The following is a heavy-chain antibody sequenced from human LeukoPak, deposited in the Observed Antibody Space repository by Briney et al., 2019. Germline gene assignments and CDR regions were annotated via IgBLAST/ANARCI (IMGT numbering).Heavy chain of an antibody. CDR3: LAIVETTFDAFDI. Sequence: GGSLRLSCAASGFTFSRYWIHWVRQAPGKGLVWVSRINLDGSSTSYADSVEGRFTTSRDNAKNTLYLQMNSLRAEDTAVYYCLAIVETTFDAFDIWGQGTMVTVSS. V-gene: IGHV3-74*01. D-gene: IGHD2/OR15-2a*01. CDR2: INLDGSST. CDR1: GFTFSRYW. J-gene: IGHJ3*02.